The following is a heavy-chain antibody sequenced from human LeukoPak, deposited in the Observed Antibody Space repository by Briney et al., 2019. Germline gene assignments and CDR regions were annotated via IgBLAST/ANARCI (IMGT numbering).Heavy chain of an antibody. J-gene: IGHJ5*02. CDR3: ATNKTMMTTAGLFDP. Sequence: PSETLSLTCTASGGSISSGTYYWAWLRQSPGKGLEWFGSIYNSASTYYNPSFKSRVTLSVDTSRNQFSLNVRSVTAADTGMYYCATNKTMMTTAGLFDPWGQGTLVIVSS. D-gene: IGHD4-17*01. V-gene: IGHV4-39*01. CDR2: IYNSAST. CDR1: GGSISSGTYY.